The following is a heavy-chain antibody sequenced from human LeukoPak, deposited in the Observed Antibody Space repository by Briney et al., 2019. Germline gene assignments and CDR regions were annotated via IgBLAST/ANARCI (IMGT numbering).Heavy chain of an antibody. CDR2: IYYSGST. J-gene: IGHJ4*02. Sequence: SETLSLTCTVSGGSISSYYWSWIRQPPGKGREWIGYIYYSGSTNYNPSLKSRVTISVDTSKNQFSLKLSSVTAADTAVYYCARAKGIFGVVYYFDYWGQGTLVTVSS. D-gene: IGHD3-3*02. CDR1: GGSISSYY. V-gene: IGHV4-59*01. CDR3: ARAKGIFGVVYYFDY.